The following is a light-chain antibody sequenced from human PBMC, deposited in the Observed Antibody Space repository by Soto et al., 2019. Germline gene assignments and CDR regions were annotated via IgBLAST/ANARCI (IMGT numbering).Light chain of an antibody. CDR2: AAS. CDR3: QQYHPDWT. Sequence: IQMTQSPSTLSASVGDTVTITCRASESIDNWLAWYQQKPGKAPKLLIFAASTLVRGVPSRFSGRGSGTEFTLTISSLQADDYATFYCQQYHPDWTFGQGTKVDI. CDR1: ESIDNW. V-gene: IGKV1-5*01. J-gene: IGKJ1*01.